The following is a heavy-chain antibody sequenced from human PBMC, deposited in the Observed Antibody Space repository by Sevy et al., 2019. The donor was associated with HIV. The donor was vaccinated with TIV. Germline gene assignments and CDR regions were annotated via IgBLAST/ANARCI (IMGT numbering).Heavy chain of an antibody. Sequence: GGSLRLSCAASGFSVSAKHMNWVRQAPGRGLEWVSVIYSGGNTYYADSVKGRSTISRDDSKNTLYLQLNSLRAEETAVYYCARDPDSSLDAFDLWGQGTMVTVSS. CDR1: GFSVSAKH. J-gene: IGHJ3*01. CDR3: ARDPDSSLDAFDL. V-gene: IGHV3-53*01. D-gene: IGHD3-22*01. CDR2: IYSGGNT.